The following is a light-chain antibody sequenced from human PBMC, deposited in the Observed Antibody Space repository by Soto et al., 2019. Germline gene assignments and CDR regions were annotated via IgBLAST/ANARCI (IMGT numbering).Light chain of an antibody. Sequence: DIQMTQSPSSLSVSVGDRVTITCRASQSIDSYLNWYQQKPGKAPNLLIYAASSLQSGVPSRFSGGGSGTHFTLTISSLQPEDFATYYCQQSYTTPYTFGQGTKWIS. J-gene: IGKJ2*01. V-gene: IGKV1-39*01. CDR3: QQSYTTPYT. CDR1: QSIDSY. CDR2: AAS.